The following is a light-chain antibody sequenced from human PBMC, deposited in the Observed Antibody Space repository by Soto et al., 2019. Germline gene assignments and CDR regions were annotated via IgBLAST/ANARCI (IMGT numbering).Light chain of an antibody. CDR1: QSVSGY. V-gene: IGKV1-5*01. J-gene: IGKJ4*01. CDR2: DAS. Sequence: DIELTQSPSTLSASVGDRATISCRASQSVSGYLAWYQQKAGKAPKLLIFDASKWDSGVPSRFSGSGSGTEFTLTISSLQPGDFAVYYCQHRNNYSPTFGRGTKVDIK. CDR3: QHRNNYSPT.